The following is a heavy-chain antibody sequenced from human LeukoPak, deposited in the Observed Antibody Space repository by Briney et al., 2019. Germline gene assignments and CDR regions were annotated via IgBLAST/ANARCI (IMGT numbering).Heavy chain of an antibody. CDR3: ATRERFMNYGSGSYSPFDY. CDR2: ISGSGGST. V-gene: IGHV3-23*01. J-gene: IGHJ4*02. CDR1: GFTFSSYG. Sequence: GGTLRLSCAASGFTFSSYGMSWVRQAPGKGLEWVSAISGSGGSTYYADSVKGRFTISRDNSKNTLYLEMNSLRAEDTAVYYCATRERFMNYGSGSYSPFDYWGQGTLVTVSS. D-gene: IGHD3-10*01.